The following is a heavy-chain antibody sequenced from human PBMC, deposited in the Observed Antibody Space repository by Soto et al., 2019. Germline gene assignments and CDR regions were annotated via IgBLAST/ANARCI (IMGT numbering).Heavy chain of an antibody. CDR1: GGSISSYY. D-gene: IGHD5-12*01. CDR2: IYYSGST. J-gene: IGHJ6*04. CDR3: ARGRNEGYIDYYYYGMDV. V-gene: IGHV4-59*01. Sequence: SETLSLTCTVSGGSISSYYWSWIRQPPGKGLEWIGYIYYSGSTNYNPSLKSRVTISVDTSKNQFSLKLSSVTAADTAVYYCARGRNEGYIDYYYYGMDVGGKGTTVTVSS.